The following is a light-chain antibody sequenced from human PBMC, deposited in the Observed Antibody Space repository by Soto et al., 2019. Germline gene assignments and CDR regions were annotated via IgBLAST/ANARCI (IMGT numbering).Light chain of an antibody. Sequence: ETVMTQSPATLSVSPGERATLSCRASLSISTHLAWYEQKPGQAPRLLIYGASTRATGIPARFSGSGSGTEFTLTISSLQYEDFAVYYCHQYHLWPWTFGQGTKVDIK. CDR2: GAS. V-gene: IGKV3D-15*01. J-gene: IGKJ1*01. CDR1: LSISTH. CDR3: HQYHLWPWT.